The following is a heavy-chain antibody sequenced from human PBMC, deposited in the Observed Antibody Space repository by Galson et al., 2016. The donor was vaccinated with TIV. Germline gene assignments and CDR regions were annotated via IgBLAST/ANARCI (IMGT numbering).Heavy chain of an antibody. J-gene: IGHJ4*02. Sequence: SLRLSCAASGFTFGGYGMHWVRQAPGKGLEWVAVMWLDGGDIYYADSVKGRFTISRDNSKNTLYPQMNSLRGEDTAVYYCAKVTYSHGWFTDFWGQGTLVTVSS. V-gene: IGHV3-33*06. CDR1: GFTFGGYG. CDR2: MWLDGGDI. CDR3: AKVTYSHGWFTDF. D-gene: IGHD6-19*01.